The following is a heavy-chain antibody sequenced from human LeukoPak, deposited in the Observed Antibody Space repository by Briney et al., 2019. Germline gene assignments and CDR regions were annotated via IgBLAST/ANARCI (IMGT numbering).Heavy chain of an antibody. J-gene: IGHJ3*02. CDR2: AYYRSKWYI. D-gene: IGHD1-1*01. CDR1: VDSVSKNNAG. CDR3: ARGGLISLAHTPLGAFDI. Sequence: SRTLSLTFAISVDSVSKNNAGGSWLRQSRSRGVEWLGSAYYRSKWYIDFAPAGRNQITINTDTSKNEVSLQLNSMTAEEWAVYYCARGGLISLAHTPLGAFDIWGQGTMVSVSS. V-gene: IGHV6-1*01.